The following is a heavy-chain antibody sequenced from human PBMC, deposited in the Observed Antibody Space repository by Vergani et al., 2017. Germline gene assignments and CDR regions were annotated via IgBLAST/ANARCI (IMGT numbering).Heavy chain of an antibody. V-gene: IGHV3-30-3*01. D-gene: IGHD2-21*01. J-gene: IGHJ6*03. CDR3: ARVQCGGDCYYYYMDV. Sequence: QVQLVESGGGVVQPGRSLRLSCAASGFPFCSYAMHWVRQAPGKGLEWVAVISYDGSNKYYADSVKGRFTISRDNSKNTLYLQMNSLRAEDTAVYYCARVQCGGDCYYYYMDVWGKGTTVTVSS. CDR2: ISYDGSNK. CDR1: GFPFCSYA.